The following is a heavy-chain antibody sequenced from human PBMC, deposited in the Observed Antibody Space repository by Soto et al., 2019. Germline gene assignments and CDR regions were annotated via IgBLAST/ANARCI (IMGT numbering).Heavy chain of an antibody. CDR2: IYYSGST. V-gene: IGHV4-59*08. Sequence: SETLSLTCTVSGGSISSYYWSWIRQPPGKGLEWIGYIYYSGSTNYNPSLKSRVTISVDTSKNQFSLKLSSVTAADTAVYYCARLFYVVRGVINYMDVWGKGTTVTVSS. CDR3: ARLFYVVRGVINYMDV. CDR1: GGSISSYY. J-gene: IGHJ6*03. D-gene: IGHD3-10*01.